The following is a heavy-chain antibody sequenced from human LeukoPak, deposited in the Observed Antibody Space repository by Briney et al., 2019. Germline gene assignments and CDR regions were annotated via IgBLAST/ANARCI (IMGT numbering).Heavy chain of an antibody. J-gene: IGHJ4*02. CDR3: ARVWFATRVWAFDY. CDR1: GFIFSSFE. CDR2: IYSGGST. D-gene: IGHD2-15*01. V-gene: IGHV3-53*04. Sequence: GGSLRLSCAASGFIFSSFEMNWVRQAPGKGLEWVSVIYSGGSTYYADSVKGRFTISRHNSKNTLYLQMNSLRAEDTAVYYCARVWFATRVWAFDYWGQGTLVTVSS.